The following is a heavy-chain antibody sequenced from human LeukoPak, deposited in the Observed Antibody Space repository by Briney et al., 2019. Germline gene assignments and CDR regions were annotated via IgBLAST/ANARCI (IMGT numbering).Heavy chain of an antibody. J-gene: IGHJ5*02. CDR3: TKDPNGNYVGAFDP. D-gene: IGHD4-17*01. CDR2: ITANHGAT. CDR1: GFTFSSFA. Sequence: GGSLRLSCAASGFTFSSFAMTWVRQAPGKGLKWVSSITANHGATYNIDSVKGRFTISRDNSQNTMYLQMNSLRAEDTAVYYCTKDPNGNYVGAFDPWGQGTLVTVSS. V-gene: IGHV3-23*01.